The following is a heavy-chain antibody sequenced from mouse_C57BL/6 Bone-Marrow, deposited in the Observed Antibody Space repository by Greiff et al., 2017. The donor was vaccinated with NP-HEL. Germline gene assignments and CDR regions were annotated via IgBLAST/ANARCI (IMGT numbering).Heavy chain of an antibody. CDR2: IDPSDSYT. J-gene: IGHJ4*01. Sequence: QVQLKQPGAELVMPGASVKLSCKASGYTFTSYWMHWVKQRPGQGLEWIGEIDPSDSYTNYNQKFKGKSTLTVDKSSSTAYMQLSSLTSEDSAVYYCARYGKGAMDYWGQGTSVTVSS. V-gene: IGHV1-69*01. CDR3: ARYGKGAMDY. CDR1: GYTFTSYW. D-gene: IGHD1-1*02.